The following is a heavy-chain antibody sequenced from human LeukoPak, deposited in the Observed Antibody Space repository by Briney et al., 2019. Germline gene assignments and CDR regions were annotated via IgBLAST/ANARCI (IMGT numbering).Heavy chain of an antibody. D-gene: IGHD3-16*01. CDR1: GYSISSGYY. Sequence: SETLSLTCTVSGYSISSGYYWGWIRQPPGKGLEWIGSIYHSGSTYYNPSLKSRVTISVDTSKNQFSLKLSSVTAADTAVYYCARATEEEGEWPPQEFFDYWGQGTLVTVSS. CDR3: ARATEEEGEWPPQEFFDY. V-gene: IGHV4-38-2*02. J-gene: IGHJ4*02. CDR2: IYHSGST.